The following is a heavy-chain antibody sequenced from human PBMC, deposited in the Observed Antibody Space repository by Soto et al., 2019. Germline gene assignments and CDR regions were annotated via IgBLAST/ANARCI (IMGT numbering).Heavy chain of an antibody. V-gene: IGHV2-5*02. CDR3: AHMTTGGFDFDY. CDR2: IYWDDDK. CDR1: GFSLRNSGVG. D-gene: IGHD4-17*01. Sequence: QITLKESGPTLVKPTQTLTLTCTFSGFSLRNSGVGVGWIRQPPGKALEWLALIYWDDDKRYSPSLKSRLTITKDTSKNQVVLTMTNMAPVDTATYYCAHMTTGGFDFDYWGQGTLVTVSS. J-gene: IGHJ4*02.